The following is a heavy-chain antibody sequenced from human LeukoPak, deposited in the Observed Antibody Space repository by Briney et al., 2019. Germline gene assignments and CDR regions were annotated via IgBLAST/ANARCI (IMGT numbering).Heavy chain of an antibody. Sequence: SETLPLTCTVSGGSISSSSYYWGWIRQPPGKGLEWIGSIYYSGSTYYNPSLKSRATISVDTSKNQFSLKLSSVTAADTAVYYCARLDIAAAGTLYDAFDIWGQGTMVTVSS. V-gene: IGHV4-39*01. CDR1: GGSISSSSYY. D-gene: IGHD6-13*01. CDR3: ARLDIAAAGTLYDAFDI. J-gene: IGHJ3*02. CDR2: IYYSGST.